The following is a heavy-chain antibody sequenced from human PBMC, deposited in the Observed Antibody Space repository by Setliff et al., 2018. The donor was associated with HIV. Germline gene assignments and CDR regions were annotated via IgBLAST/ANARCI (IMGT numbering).Heavy chain of an antibody. Sequence: ASVKVSCKASGYSFTDYAMNWVRQAPGQGLEWMGWINIGNGDTKYSQDFHDRVTISRDTPATTVYMELSSLRSDDMAVYYCARGWHSTSPNSYSDYWGQGSLVTVSS. CDR2: INIGNGDT. V-gene: IGHV1-3*03. J-gene: IGHJ4*02. CDR3: ARGWHSTSPNSYSDY. CDR1: GYSFTDYA. D-gene: IGHD6-6*01.